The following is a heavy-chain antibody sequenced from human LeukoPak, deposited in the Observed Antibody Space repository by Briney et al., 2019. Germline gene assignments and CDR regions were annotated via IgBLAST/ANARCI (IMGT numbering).Heavy chain of an antibody. CDR2: IYYSGST. CDR3: ARGRDY. Sequence: SGTLSLTCTVSGGSISSYYWSWIRQPPGKGLEWIGYIYYSGSTNYNPSLKSRVTISVDTSKNQFSLKLSSVTAADTAVYYCARGRDYWGQGTLVTVSS. CDR1: GGSISSYY. J-gene: IGHJ4*02. V-gene: IGHV4-59*12.